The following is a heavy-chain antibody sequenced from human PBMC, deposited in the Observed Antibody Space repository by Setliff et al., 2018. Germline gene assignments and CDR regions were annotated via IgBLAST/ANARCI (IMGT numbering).Heavy chain of an antibody. D-gene: IGHD4-17*01. CDR1: GRSFSDYY. CDR2: INHSGST. CDR3: ARETTMTYYFYYMDV. V-gene: IGHV4-34*01. Sequence: SETLSLTCAVYGRSFSDYYWSWIRQSPGKGLEWIGEINHSGSTNYNPSLKTRVTISVDTSKNQFSLTLSSVTAADTAVYYCARETTMTYYFYYMDVWGKGTTVTVSS. J-gene: IGHJ6*03.